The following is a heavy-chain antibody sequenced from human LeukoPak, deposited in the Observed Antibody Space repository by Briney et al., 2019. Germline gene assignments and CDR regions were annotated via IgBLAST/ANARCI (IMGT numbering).Heavy chain of an antibody. CDR3: AKDFGELLYGDSFDI. CDR2: ISYDGSTK. J-gene: IGHJ3*02. CDR1: GFXFSRYG. V-gene: IGHV3-30*18. D-gene: IGHD3-10*01. Sequence: PGGSLRLSCAASGFXFSRYGIHWVRQAPGKGREWVAVISYDGSTKYYADSVRGRFTISRDNSKNTLYLQMNSLRAEDTAVYYCAKDFGELLYGDSFDIWGQGTMVTVSS.